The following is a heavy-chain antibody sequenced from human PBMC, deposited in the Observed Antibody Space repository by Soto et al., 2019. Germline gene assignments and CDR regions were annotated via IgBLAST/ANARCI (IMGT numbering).Heavy chain of an antibody. CDR2: ISYDGSIK. V-gene: IGHV3-30*03. CDR3: ASLSYDSSGNYYFDY. J-gene: IGHJ4*02. D-gene: IGHD3-22*01. CDR1: GFTFSNYA. Sequence: GGSLRLACAGSGFTFSNYAMHWVRQAPGKGLAWVAVISYDGSIKYYVDSVKGRFTISRDNSKNTLYLQMNSLRAEDTAVYYCASLSYDSSGNYYFDYWGQGTLVTVSS.